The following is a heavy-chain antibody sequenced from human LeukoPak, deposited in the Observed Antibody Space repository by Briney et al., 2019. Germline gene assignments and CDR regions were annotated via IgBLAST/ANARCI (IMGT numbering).Heavy chain of an antibody. D-gene: IGHD1-26*01. CDR2: IYYSGST. V-gene: IGHV4-59*01. J-gene: IGHJ5*02. Sequence: SETLSLTCTVSGGSISSYYWSWIRQPPGKGLEWIGYIYYSGSTNYNPSLKSRVTISVDTSKNQFSLKLSSVTAADTAVYYCAREGGGSYSWFDPWGQGTLVTVSS. CDR3: AREGGGSYSWFDP. CDR1: GGSISSYY.